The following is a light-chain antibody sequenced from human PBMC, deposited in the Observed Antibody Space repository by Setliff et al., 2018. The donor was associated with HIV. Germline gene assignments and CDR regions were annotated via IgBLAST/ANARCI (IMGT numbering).Light chain of an antibody. CDR1: SSDVGGYNY. V-gene: IGLV2-14*01. J-gene: IGLJ1*01. CDR2: DVS. Sequence: QSALTQPASVSGSPGQSITISCTGTSSDVGGYNYVSWYQQHPGKAPKLMIYDVSKRPSGVSNRLSGSKSGNTASLTISGLQAEDEADYYCSSYTSSSTYVFGTGTKV. CDR3: SSYTSSSTYV.